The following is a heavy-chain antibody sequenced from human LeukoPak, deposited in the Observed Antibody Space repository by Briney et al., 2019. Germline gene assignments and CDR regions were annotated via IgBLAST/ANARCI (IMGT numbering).Heavy chain of an antibody. V-gene: IGHV1-8*02. D-gene: IGHD3-10*01. J-gene: IGHJ4*02. CDR2: MNPNSGNT. Sequence: ASVKVSCKASGYTFTSYYMHWVRQAPGQGLEWMGWMNPNSGNTGYAQKFQGRVTMTRNTSISTAYMELSSLRSEDTAVYYCARTSYYGSGSYYFHWGQGTLVTVSS. CDR1: GYTFTSYY. CDR3: ARTSYYGSGSYYFH.